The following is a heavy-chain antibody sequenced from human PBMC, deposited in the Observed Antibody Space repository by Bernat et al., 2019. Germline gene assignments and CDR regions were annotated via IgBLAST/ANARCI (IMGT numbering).Heavy chain of an antibody. J-gene: IGHJ6*02. V-gene: IGHV3-30-3*01. Sequence: QVQLVESGGGVVQPGRSLRLSCAASGFTFSSYAMHWVRQAPGKGLEWVAVISYDGSNKYYADSVKGRFTISRDNSKNTLYLQMNSLRAEDTAVYYCARGKLRFDYYGMDVWGQGTTVTVSS. CDR1: GFTFSSYA. D-gene: IGHD5-18*01. CDR2: ISYDGSNK. CDR3: ARGKLRFDYYGMDV.